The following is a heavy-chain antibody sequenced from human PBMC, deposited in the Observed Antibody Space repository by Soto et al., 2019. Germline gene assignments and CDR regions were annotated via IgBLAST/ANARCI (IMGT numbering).Heavy chain of an antibody. CDR3: ASGGRWVFYGMNV. CDR1: GASFNGYY. V-gene: IGHV4-34*01. J-gene: IGHJ6*02. D-gene: IGHD1-26*01. CDR2: INHSGSS. Sequence: QVQLQQWGAGLLKPSETLSLTCTVYGASFNGYYWIWIRQPPGKGLEWIGEINHSGSSNYNASLKCRVTISVDTSKNSLSLKLTSVTAADSAAYYCASGGRWVFYGMNVWGQGTTVTVSS.